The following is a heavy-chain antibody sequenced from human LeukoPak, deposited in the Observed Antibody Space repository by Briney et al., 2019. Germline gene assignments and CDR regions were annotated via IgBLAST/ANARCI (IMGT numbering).Heavy chain of an antibody. CDR3: GSTNSFSY. D-gene: IGHD2-15*01. CDR1: GFAFSNYW. V-gene: IGHV3-7*01. CDR2: IKQDGRET. J-gene: IGHJ4*02. Sequence: GGSLRLSGAASGFAFSNYWMNWARQSPGKGLEGLANIKQDGRETNYVDSVKGRFTISRDNAKNSLYLQMNSLRAEDTALYCCGSTNSFSYCGRGTLVPVSS.